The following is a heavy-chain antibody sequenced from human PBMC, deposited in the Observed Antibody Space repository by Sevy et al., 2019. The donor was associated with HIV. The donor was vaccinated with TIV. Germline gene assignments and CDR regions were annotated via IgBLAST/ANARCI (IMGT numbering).Heavy chain of an antibody. D-gene: IGHD3-3*01. V-gene: IGHV4-59*08. CDR2: IYYSGST. J-gene: IGHJ5*02. Sequence: SETLSLTCTVSGGSISSYYWSWIRQPPGKGLEWIGYIYYSGSTNYNPSLKRRVTISVDTSKNQFSLKLSSVTAAETAVYYCARHNKHYDFWSDLNWFDPWGQGTLVTVSS. CDR3: ARHNKHYDFWSDLNWFDP. CDR1: GGSISSYY.